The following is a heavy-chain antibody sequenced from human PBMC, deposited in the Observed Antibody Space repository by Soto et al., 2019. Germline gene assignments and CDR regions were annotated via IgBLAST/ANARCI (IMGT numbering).Heavy chain of an antibody. CDR2: IYYSGST. V-gene: IGHV4-59*12. Sequence: SETLSLTCTASGGSISSYYWSWIRQPPGKGLEWIGYIYYSGSTNYNPSLKSRVTISVDTSKNQFSLKLSSVTAADTAVYYCARGIRLATGFDPWGQGTLVTVSS. CDR1: GGSISSYY. CDR3: ARGIRLATGFDP. J-gene: IGHJ5*02.